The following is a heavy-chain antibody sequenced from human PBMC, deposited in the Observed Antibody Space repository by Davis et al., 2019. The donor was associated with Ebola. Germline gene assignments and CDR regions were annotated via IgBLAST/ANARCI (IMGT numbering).Heavy chain of an antibody. J-gene: IGHJ4*02. D-gene: IGHD5-12*01. Sequence: SETLSLTCAVSGGSISSGGYSWRWIRQPPGKGLEWIGYIYHSGSTYYNPSLKSRVTISVDTSKNQFSLKLSSVTAADTAVYYCARATIVATNYWGQGTLVTVSS. CDR1: GGSISSGGYS. CDR2: IYHSGST. V-gene: IGHV4-30-2*01. CDR3: ARATIVATNY.